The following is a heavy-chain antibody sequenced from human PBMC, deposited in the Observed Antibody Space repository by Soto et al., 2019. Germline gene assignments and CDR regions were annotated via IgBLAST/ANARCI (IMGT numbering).Heavy chain of an antibody. D-gene: IGHD3-3*01. V-gene: IGHV1-69*06. CDR2: IVPNVGTV. CDR1: GGTLSSFINYP. CDR3: ARRDTSGFLRYFDN. Sequence: SGEVSFRASGGTLSSFINYPINWVRQAPGQGLEWMGGIVPNVGTVNYAQKFQGRVTITADKSTGTAYMEVSSLRSEDTALYYCARRDTSGFLRYFDNWGQGTLVTVSS. J-gene: IGHJ4*02.